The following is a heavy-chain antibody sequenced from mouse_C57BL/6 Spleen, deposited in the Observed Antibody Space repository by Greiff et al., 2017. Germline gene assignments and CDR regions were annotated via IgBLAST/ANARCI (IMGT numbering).Heavy chain of an antibody. CDR2: IWSDGST. D-gene: IGHD1-1*01. Sequence: QVQLKESGPGLVAPSQSLSITCTVSGFSLTSYGVHWVRQPPGKGLEWLVVIWSDGSTTYNSALKSRLSISKDNSKSQVFLKMNSLHTDDTAMYYCARQYYGSSPYYAIDYWGQGTSVTVSS. V-gene: IGHV2-6-1*01. CDR1: GFSLTSYG. J-gene: IGHJ4*01. CDR3: ARQYYGSSPYYAIDY.